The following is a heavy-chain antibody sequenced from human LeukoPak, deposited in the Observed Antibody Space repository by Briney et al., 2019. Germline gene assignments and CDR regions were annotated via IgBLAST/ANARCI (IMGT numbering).Heavy chain of an antibody. V-gene: IGHV5-51*01. CDR2: IEPGDSDT. D-gene: IGHD6-6*01. CDR1: GSRFATYW. Sequence: PGESLEISGKVSGSRFATYWIGRVRQLPGKGLEGMGIIEPGDSDTRHCTSFQGHVTISADKSITTAYLQWSSLKASDSAVYYCASQIAARPGGFDFWGQGTLVTVSS. CDR3: ASQIAARPGGFDF. J-gene: IGHJ4*02.